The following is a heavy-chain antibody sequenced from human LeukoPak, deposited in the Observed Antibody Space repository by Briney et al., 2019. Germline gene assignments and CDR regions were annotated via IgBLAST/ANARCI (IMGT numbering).Heavy chain of an antibody. J-gene: IGHJ3*02. CDR2: IIPILGIA. CDR3: AGRWGLTTFGDAFDI. Sequence: SVKVSCKASGGTFSSYAISWVRQAPGQGLEWMGRIIPILGIANYAQKFQGRVTITADKPTSTAYMELSSLRSEDTAVYYCAGRWGLTTFGDAFDIWGQGTMVTVSS. V-gene: IGHV1-69*04. D-gene: IGHD3-16*01. CDR1: GGTFSSYA.